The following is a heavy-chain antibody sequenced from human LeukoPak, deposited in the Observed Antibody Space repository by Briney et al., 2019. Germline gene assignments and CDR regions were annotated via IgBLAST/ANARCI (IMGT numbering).Heavy chain of an antibody. CDR3: ARGGNSMTTVTTCWFDP. CDR2: INHSGST. V-gene: IGHV4-34*01. Sequence: SETLSLTCAVYGGSFSGYYWSWIRQPPGKGLEWIGEINHSGSTNYNPSLKSRVTISVDTSKNQFSLKLSSVTAADTAVYYYARGGNSMTTVTTCWFDPWGQGTLVTVSS. J-gene: IGHJ5*02. CDR1: GGSFSGYY. D-gene: IGHD4-17*01.